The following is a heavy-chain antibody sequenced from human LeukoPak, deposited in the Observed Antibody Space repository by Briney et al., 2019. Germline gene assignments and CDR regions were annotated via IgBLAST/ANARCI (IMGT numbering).Heavy chain of an antibody. J-gene: IGHJ4*02. D-gene: IGHD6-13*01. CDR1: GFTFDEYG. V-gene: IGHV3-20*04. CDR3: ARRFLYSSSWFFDL. CDR2: INWNGGNA. Sequence: GGSLRLSCAASGFTFDEYGMNWVRQAPGKGLECVSGINWNGGNAGYADSVKGRFTISRDNAKNSLYLQMDSLTAEDTALYYCARRFLYSSSWFFDLWGQGTLVTVSS.